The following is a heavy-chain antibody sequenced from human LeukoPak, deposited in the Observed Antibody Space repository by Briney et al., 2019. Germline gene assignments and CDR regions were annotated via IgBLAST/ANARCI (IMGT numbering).Heavy chain of an antibody. J-gene: IGHJ4*02. CDR2: INHSGST. CDR3: ARGFEYSSSFDY. Sequence: SETLSLTCTVSGGSISSSSYYWSWIRQPPGKGLEWIGEINHSGSTNYNPSLKSRVTISVDTSKNQFSLKLSSVTAADAAVYYCARGFEYSSSFDYWGQGTLVTVSS. V-gene: IGHV4-39*07. CDR1: GGSISSSSYY. D-gene: IGHD6-6*01.